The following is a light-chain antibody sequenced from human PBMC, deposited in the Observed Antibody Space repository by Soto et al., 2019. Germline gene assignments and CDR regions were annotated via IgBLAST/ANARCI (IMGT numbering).Light chain of an antibody. CDR2: ATS. Sequence: DVQMTQSPSSLSAFVGDRGSSTCRGSQGRAPDLAGFQQKPGKVPKLLIYATSTLQSGVPSRFSGSGSGTDFTLTINSLQPEDVGTYYCQKYNSAPLTFGVGTTVEIK. CDR1: QGRAPD. V-gene: IGKV1-27*01. CDR3: QKYNSAPLT. J-gene: IGKJ4*01.